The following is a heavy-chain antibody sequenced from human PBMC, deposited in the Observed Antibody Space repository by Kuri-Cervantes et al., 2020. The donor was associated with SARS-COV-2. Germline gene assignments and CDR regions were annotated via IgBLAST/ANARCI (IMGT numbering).Heavy chain of an antibody. Sequence: GSLRLSCAVFGGSFSGYYWSWIRQSPGKGLEWIGKINHSGSTNYNPSLSSRVTISVDMSKNQFSLRLSSVTAADTAIYYCAAGGHCSSVSCYGPERVDFWGQGTLVTVSS. CDR1: GGSFSGYY. J-gene: IGHJ4*02. D-gene: IGHD2-15*01. CDR3: AAGGHCSSVSCYGPERVDF. V-gene: IGHV4-34*01. CDR2: INHSGST.